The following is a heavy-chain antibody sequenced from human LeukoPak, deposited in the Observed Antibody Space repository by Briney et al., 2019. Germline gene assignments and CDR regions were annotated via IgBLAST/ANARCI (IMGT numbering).Heavy chain of an antibody. CDR2: ITNGDGGT. CDR3: ARQDPLGSFDI. D-gene: IGHD2-15*01. Sequence: GGSLRLSCACSGFTSANYIMRWVRQAPGRGLEWVSTITNGDGGTYYPDSVRGRFTISRDNSKNTVYLLINRLRAEDTAIYYCARQDPLGSFDIWGQGTMVTVSS. V-gene: IGHV3-23*01. CDR1: GFTSANYI. J-gene: IGHJ3*02.